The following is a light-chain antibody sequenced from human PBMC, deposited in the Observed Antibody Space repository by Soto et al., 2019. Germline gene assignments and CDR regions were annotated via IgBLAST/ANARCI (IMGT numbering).Light chain of an antibody. V-gene: IGLV1-40*01. Sequence: QAVVTQPPSVSGAPGQRVTISCTGNSSNLGAGYDVHWYQQIPGAAPKLVIFGNRNQHSGVPDRFSGSKSGTSASLSITGLQAEDEADYYCQAYDYSLTASVFGGGTKVTVL. CDR2: GNR. J-gene: IGLJ3*02. CDR1: SSNLGAGYD. CDR3: QAYDYSLTASV.